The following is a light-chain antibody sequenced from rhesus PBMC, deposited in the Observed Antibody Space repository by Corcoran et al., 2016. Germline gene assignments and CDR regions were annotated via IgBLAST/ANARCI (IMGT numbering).Light chain of an antibody. CDR3: LQYNSKPWT. CDR1: QGISNY. CDR2: AAS. Sequence: DVQMTQSPSSLSASVGDRVTVTCRTSQGISNYLSWFQQKPGKAPKRLIYAASSLESGVPSRFSGSGSGTEFTFTISSLQPEEFAAYYCLQYNSKPWTFGQGTKVEIK. V-gene: IGKV1-36*01. J-gene: IGKJ1*01.